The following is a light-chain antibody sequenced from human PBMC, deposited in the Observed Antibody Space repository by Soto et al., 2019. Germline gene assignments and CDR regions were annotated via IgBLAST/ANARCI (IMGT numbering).Light chain of an antibody. J-gene: IGLJ2*01. CDR2: DNN. Sequence: QSVLTQPPSVSAAPGQKVTISCSGSSSNIGDNYVSWYQHLPGTAPKLVIYDNNKRPSGIPDRFSGSKSGTSATLGITGLQTGDEADYYCGTWDSSLSAEVFGGGTKLTVL. CDR3: GTWDSSLSAEV. CDR1: SSNIGDNY. V-gene: IGLV1-51*01.